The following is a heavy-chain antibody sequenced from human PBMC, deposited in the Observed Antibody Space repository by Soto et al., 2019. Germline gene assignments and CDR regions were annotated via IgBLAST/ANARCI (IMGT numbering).Heavy chain of an antibody. D-gene: IGHD3-10*01. Sequence: QVQLVESGGGVVQPGRSLRLSCAASGLTFSSYGMHWVRQAPGKGLEWVAVIWYDGSNKYYADSVKGRFTISRDNSKNTLYLQMNSLRAEDTAVYYCARGSEGRGTKSARRRFDPWGQGTLVTVSS. J-gene: IGHJ5*02. CDR2: IWYDGSNK. CDR1: GLTFSSYG. CDR3: ARGSEGRGTKSARRRFDP. V-gene: IGHV3-33*01.